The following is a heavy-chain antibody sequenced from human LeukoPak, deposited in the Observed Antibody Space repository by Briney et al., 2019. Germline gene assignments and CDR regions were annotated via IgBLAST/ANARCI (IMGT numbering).Heavy chain of an antibody. CDR2: INHSGST. J-gene: IGHJ4*02. CDR1: GGSFSGYY. V-gene: IGHV4-34*01. CDR3: ARGAGGTMMVVVEYFDY. D-gene: IGHD3-22*01. Sequence: SETLSLTCAVYGGSFSGYYWSWIRQPPGKGLEWIGEINHSGSTNYNPSLKSRVTISVDTSENQFSLKLSSVTAADTAVYYCARGAGGTMMVVVEYFDYWGQGTLVTVSS.